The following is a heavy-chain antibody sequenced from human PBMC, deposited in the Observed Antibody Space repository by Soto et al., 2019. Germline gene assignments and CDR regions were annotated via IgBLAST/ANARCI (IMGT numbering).Heavy chain of an antibody. D-gene: IGHD6-6*01. CDR2: FSAGSGMT. Sequence: EVQLLQSGGGLAQPGGSLRLSYAASGFTFRSYALGWVRQAPGKGLEWVSSFSAGSGMTYYAGSVKGRFTMSRDISENKLYLQMNSLSADDTAVYFCAKGISSSSGDFDYWGQGALVTVSS. V-gene: IGHV3-23*01. CDR1: GFTFRSYA. CDR3: AKGISSSSGDFDY. J-gene: IGHJ4*02.